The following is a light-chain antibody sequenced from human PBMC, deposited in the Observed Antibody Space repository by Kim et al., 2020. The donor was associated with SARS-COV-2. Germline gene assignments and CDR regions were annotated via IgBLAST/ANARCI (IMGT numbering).Light chain of an antibody. CDR1: KSGSKS. Sequence: PGKTASLSCGGKKSGSKSVPRCQQKPGQAPVVVISYDSDRPSGIPERFSGSNSGNTATLTISRVEAGDEADYYCQVWDSTIDHRVVFGGGTQLTVL. CDR2: YDS. CDR3: QVWDSTIDHRVV. J-gene: IGLJ3*02. V-gene: IGLV3-21*04.